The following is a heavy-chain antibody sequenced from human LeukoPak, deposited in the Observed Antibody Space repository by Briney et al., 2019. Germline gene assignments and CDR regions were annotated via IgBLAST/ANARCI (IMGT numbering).Heavy chain of an antibody. Sequence: SETLSLTCTVSGGSISSYYWSWIRQPAGKGLEWIGRIYTSGSTNYNPSLKSRVTMSVDTSKNQFSLKLISVTGADTDVYYCARVGYSSSWYQGFDYWGQGTLVTVSS. CDR2: IYTSGST. D-gene: IGHD6-13*01. J-gene: IGHJ4*02. V-gene: IGHV4-4*07. CDR3: ARVGYSSSWYQGFDY. CDR1: GGSISSYY.